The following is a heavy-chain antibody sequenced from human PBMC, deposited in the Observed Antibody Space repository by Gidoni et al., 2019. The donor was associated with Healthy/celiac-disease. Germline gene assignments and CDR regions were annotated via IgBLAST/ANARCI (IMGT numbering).Heavy chain of an antibody. CDR3: ATPPVAVAVWFDP. J-gene: IGHJ5*02. CDR2: ISGSGGST. V-gene: IGHV3-23*01. CDR1: GFTCSSYA. D-gene: IGHD6-19*01. Sequence: EVQLLESGGGWVQPGGSLRLSCAASGFTCSSYALSWVRQAPGKGLGGVSAISGSGGSTYYADSVKGRFTISRDNSKNTLYLQMNSLRAEDTAVYYCATPPVAVAVWFDPWGQGTLVTVSS.